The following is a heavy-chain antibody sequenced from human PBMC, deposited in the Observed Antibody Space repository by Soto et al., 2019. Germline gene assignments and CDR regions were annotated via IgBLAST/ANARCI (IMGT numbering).Heavy chain of an antibody. J-gene: IGHJ3*02. V-gene: IGHV3-23*01. Sequence: EVQLLESGRGLVQPGGSLRLSCAASGFTFSSYAMSWVRQAPGKGLEWVSAISGSGGSTYYADSVKGRFTISRDNSKNTLYLQMNSLRAEDTAVYYCAKGVVVVVAATTGDAFDIWGQGTMVTVSS. CDR3: AKGVVVVVAATTGDAFDI. CDR1: GFTFSSYA. CDR2: ISGSGGST. D-gene: IGHD2-15*01.